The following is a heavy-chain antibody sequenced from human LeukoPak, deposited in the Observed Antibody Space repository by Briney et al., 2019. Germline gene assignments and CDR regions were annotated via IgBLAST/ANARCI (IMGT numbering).Heavy chain of an antibody. D-gene: IGHD1-26*01. CDR3: ARDSIVGPTKGAFDI. Sequence: ASVKVSCKASGYTFTSYGISWVRQAPGQGLEWMGWISAYNGNTKYAQKLQGRVTLTTDTSTSTAYMELRSLRSDDPAVYYCARDSIVGPTKGAFDIWGQGTMVTVSS. CDR2: ISAYNGNT. V-gene: IGHV1-18*01. CDR1: GYTFTSYG. J-gene: IGHJ3*02.